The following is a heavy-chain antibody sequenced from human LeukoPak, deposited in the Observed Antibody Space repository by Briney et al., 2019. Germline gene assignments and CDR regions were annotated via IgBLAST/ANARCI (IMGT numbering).Heavy chain of an antibody. J-gene: IGHJ5*02. CDR3: ARDGAWARYCSSTSCSDYNWFDP. Sequence: SVKVSCKASGYTFTGYYMHWVRQAPGQGLEWMGGIIPIFGTANYAQKFQGRVTITADESTSTAYMELSSLRSEDTAVYYCARDGAWARYCSSTSCSDYNWFDPWGQGTLVTVSS. CDR2: IIPIFGTA. V-gene: IGHV1-69*13. CDR1: GYTFTGYY. D-gene: IGHD2-2*01.